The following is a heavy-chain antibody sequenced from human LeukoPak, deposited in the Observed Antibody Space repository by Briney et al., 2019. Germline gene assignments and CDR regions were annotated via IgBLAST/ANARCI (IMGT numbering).Heavy chain of an antibody. J-gene: IGHJ4*02. V-gene: IGHV2-5*02. CDR1: ELSLSTSGVG. Sequence: ESGPTLVKPTQTLTLTCTVSELSLSTSGVGVGWIRQPPGKALEWLAVIYWDDDKRYSPSLKSRLTITMDTSMSQVVLALTNMDPVDTATYYCARLIRGAHDYWGQGTLVTVSS. CDR2: IYWDDDK. CDR3: ARLIRGAHDY. D-gene: IGHD3-10*01.